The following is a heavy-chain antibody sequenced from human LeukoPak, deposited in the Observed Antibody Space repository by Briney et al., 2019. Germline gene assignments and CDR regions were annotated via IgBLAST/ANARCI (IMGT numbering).Heavy chain of an antibody. D-gene: IGHD5-24*01. V-gene: IGHV1-69*04. Sequence: ASVKVSCKASGGTFSSYAISWVRQAPGQGLEWMGRIIPIFGIANYAQKFQGRVTITADKSTSTAYMELSSLRSEDTAVYYCAREPVTASRDGYNHWFDPWGQGTLVTVSS. CDR3: AREPVTASRDGYNHWFDP. J-gene: IGHJ5*02. CDR2: IIPIFGIA. CDR1: GGTFSSYA.